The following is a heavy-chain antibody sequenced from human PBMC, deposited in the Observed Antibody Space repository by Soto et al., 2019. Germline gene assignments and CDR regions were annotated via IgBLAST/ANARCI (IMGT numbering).Heavy chain of an antibody. D-gene: IGHD1-7*01. V-gene: IGHV4-34*01. CDR3: ARTNWNYVERRIWFDP. J-gene: IGHJ5*02. CDR2: INNSGST. CDR1: GGSFSGYY. Sequence: SETLSLTCAVSGGSFSGYYWSWFRQPPGKGLEWIGKINNSGSTNYNPSLKSRVTISVDTSKNQFSLKLSSVTAADTAVYYCARTNWNYVERRIWFDPWGQGTLVTVSS.